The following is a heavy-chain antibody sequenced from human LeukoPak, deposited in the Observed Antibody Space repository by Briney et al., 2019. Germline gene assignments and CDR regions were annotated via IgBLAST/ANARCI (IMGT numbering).Heavy chain of an antibody. Sequence: QSGGSLRLSCAASGFTVSSNYMSWVRQAPGKGLEWVSVIYSSGDTYYADSVKGRFTISRDNSKNMLYLQMNGLRAEDTAVYYCARVIYGSGTYYKGWFDPWGQGTLVTVSS. D-gene: IGHD3-10*01. CDR2: IYSSGDT. CDR1: GFTVSSNY. J-gene: IGHJ5*02. V-gene: IGHV3-53*01. CDR3: ARVIYGSGTYYKGWFDP.